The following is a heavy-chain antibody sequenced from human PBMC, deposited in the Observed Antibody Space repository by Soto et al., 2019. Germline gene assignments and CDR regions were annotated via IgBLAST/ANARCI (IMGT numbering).Heavy chain of an antibody. CDR3: ARQFRCHRLGAFDI. V-gene: IGHV4-31*03. CDR2: IHHSGST. D-gene: IGHD2-21*01. J-gene: IGHJ3*02. Sequence: QVQVQESGPGLVKPSQTLSLTCSVSGDSVSSGTYYWSWIRQQPEKGLEWIGYIHHSGSTSYNPPLKSRVAISLGTSHNQFSLQLSSVTAADTAVYYCARQFRCHRLGAFDIWGQGTMVAVSS. CDR1: GDSVSSGTYY.